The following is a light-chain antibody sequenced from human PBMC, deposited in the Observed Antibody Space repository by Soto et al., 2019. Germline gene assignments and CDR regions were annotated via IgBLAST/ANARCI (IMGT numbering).Light chain of an antibody. V-gene: IGLV1-40*01. Sequence: QSVLTQPPSVSGAPGQRVTISCTGSSSNIGAGYDVHWYQQLPGTAPKLLIYGHSNRPSGIPDRFSGSKSGTSASLAITGLQAEDEADYYCQSYDSSLTCWVFGGGTKLTVL. CDR2: GHS. CDR1: SSNIGAGYD. CDR3: QSYDSSLTCWV. J-gene: IGLJ3*02.